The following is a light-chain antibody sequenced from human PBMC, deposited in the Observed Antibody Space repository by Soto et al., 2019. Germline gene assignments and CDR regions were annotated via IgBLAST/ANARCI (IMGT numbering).Light chain of an antibody. CDR2: DVS. CDR3: SSYTGSSPLV. Sequence: QCVLTQPASGSGSPGPAITISFTGTSSDVGGYNYVSWYQQYPGKDPQLMIYDVSNQPSRVSNRFSGSNSGNTASLTISGLHAEDEADYYCSSYTGSSPLVFGGGTKLTVL. J-gene: IGLJ2*01. V-gene: IGLV2-14*01. CDR1: SSDVGGYNY.